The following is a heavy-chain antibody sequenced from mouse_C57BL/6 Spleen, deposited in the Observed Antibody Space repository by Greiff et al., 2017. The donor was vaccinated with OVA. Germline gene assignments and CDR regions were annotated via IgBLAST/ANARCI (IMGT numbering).Heavy chain of an antibody. D-gene: IGHD1-1*01. V-gene: IGHV1-80*01. Sequence: VQLQQSGAELVKPGASVKISCKASGYAFSSYWMNWVKQRPGKGLEWIGQIYPGDGDTNYNGKFKGKATLTADKSSSTAYMQLSSLTSEDSAVYFCARGHYYGSSFAWFAYWGQGTLVTVSA. CDR1: GYAFSSYW. J-gene: IGHJ3*01. CDR2: IYPGDGDT. CDR3: ARGHYYGSSFAWFAY.